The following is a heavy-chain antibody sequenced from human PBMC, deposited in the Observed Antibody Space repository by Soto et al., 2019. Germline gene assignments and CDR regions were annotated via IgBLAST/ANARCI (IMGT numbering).Heavy chain of an antibody. CDR2: ISYDGSKK. V-gene: IGHV3-30-3*01. D-gene: IGHD3-22*01. J-gene: IGHJ5*02. CDR3: ARQDHSSSGWFDT. Sequence: GGSLRLSCAASGFTFSSYAMHWVRQAPGKGLEWVAVISYDGSKKYYADSMKGRFTISRDNSKNTLYLQMNSLRAEDTAVYYCARQDHSSSGWFDTWGQGTLVTVSS. CDR1: GFTFSSYA.